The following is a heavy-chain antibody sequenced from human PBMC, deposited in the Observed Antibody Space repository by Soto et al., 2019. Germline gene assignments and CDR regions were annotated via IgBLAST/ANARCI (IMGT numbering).Heavy chain of an antibody. CDR2: ISAYNGNT. Sequence: QVQLVQSGAEVKKPGASVKVSCKASGYTFTSYGISWVRQAPGQGLEWMGWISAYNGNTNYAQKLQGRVTMTTDTSTSKAYMELRSLRSDDTAVYYCARLEYCISTSCQGYYYYGMDVWGQGTTVTVSS. V-gene: IGHV1-18*01. CDR1: GYTFTSYG. CDR3: ARLEYCISTSCQGYYYYGMDV. J-gene: IGHJ6*02. D-gene: IGHD2-2*01.